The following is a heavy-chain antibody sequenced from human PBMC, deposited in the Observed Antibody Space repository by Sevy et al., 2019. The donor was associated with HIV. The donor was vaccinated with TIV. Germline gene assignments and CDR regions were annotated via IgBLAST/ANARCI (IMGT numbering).Heavy chain of an antibody. D-gene: IGHD6-13*01. CDR1: GFTFSSYG. V-gene: IGHV3-30*02. J-gene: IGHJ3*02. CDR3: AKDLSRAAAGTTDAFDI. Sequence: GGSLRLSCAASGFTFSSYGMHWVRQPPGKGLEWVAFIRYDGSNKYYADSVKGRFTISRDNSKNTLYLQMNSLRAEDTAVYYCAKDLSRAAAGTTDAFDIWGQGTMVTVSS. CDR2: IRYDGSNK.